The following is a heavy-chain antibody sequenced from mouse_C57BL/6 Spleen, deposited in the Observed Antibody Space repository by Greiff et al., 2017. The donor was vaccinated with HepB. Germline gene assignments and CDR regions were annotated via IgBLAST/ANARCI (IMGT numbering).Heavy chain of an antibody. Sequence: VQLQQSGPGLVKPPQSLSLTCSVTGYSITSGYYWNWIRQFPGNKLEWMGYISYDGSNNYNPSLKNRISITRDTSKNQFFLKLNSVTTEDTATYYCARVGDGYFYWGQGTSVTVSS. CDR3: ARVGDGYFY. CDR1: GYSITSGYY. D-gene: IGHD2-3*01. CDR2: ISYDGSN. V-gene: IGHV3-6*01. J-gene: IGHJ4*01.